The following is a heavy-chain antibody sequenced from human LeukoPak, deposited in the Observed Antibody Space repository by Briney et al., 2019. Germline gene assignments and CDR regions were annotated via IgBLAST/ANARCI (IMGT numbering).Heavy chain of an antibody. CDR3: ASLYGSGSSFDY. D-gene: IGHD3-10*01. V-gene: IGHV4-38-2*02. J-gene: IGHJ4*02. CDR2: IYHSGST. CDR1: GSSISSGYY. Sequence: SETLSLTCTVSGSSISSGYYWGWIRPPPGKGLEWIGNIYHSGSTYYNPSLKSGVTISVETSKNHFSLKLSSVTAADTAMYYCASLYGSGSSFDYWGQGTLVTVSS.